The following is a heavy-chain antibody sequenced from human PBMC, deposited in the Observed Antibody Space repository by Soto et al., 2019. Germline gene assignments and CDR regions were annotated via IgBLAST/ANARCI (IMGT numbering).Heavy chain of an antibody. V-gene: IGHV1-8*01. D-gene: IGHD3-16*01. J-gene: IGHJ3*02. CDR1: GYTFTSYD. Sequence: ASVKVSCKASGYTFTSYDINWVRQATGQGLEWMGWMNPNSGNTGYAQKFQGRVTMTRNTSISTAYMELSSLRSEDTAVYYCATPISDRGDVTFRGAFDIWGQGTMVTVSS. CDR3: ATPISDRGDVTFRGAFDI. CDR2: MNPNSGNT.